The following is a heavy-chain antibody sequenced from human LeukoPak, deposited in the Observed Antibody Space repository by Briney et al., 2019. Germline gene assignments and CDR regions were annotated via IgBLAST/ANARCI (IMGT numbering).Heavy chain of an antibody. D-gene: IGHD3-9*01. CDR2: IYYSGST. CDR3: ASADYDMAFDI. Sequence: SETLSLTCTVSGGSISSGGYYWSWIRQHPGKGLEWIGYIYYSGSTDYNPSLKSRFTMSVDTSKNQFPLKLSSVTAADTAVYYCASADYDMAFDIWGQGTMVTVSS. V-gene: IGHV4-31*03. J-gene: IGHJ3*02. CDR1: GGSISSGGYY.